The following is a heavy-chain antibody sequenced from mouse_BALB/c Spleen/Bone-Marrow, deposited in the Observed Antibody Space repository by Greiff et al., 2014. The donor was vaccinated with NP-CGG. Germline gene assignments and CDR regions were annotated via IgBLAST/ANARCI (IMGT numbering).Heavy chain of an antibody. Sequence: VQLQQSGAERMKPGASVKISCKASGYTFSSYWIEWIMQRPGHGLGWIGEILPGSNSANYNEKFKGKATFAADTSSNTAYMQLSSLTSEDSAVYYCARGYYGSSPYFDYWGQGTTLTVSS. CDR1: GYTFSSYW. J-gene: IGHJ2*01. V-gene: IGHV1-9*01. CDR2: ILPGSNSA. CDR3: ARGYYGSSPYFDY. D-gene: IGHD1-1*01.